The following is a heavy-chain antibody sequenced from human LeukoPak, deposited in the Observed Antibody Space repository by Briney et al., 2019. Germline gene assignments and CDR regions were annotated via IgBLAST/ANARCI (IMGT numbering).Heavy chain of an antibody. V-gene: IGHV1-18*01. CDR2: ISAYNGNT. D-gene: IGHD3-22*01. Sequence: ASVKVSCKASGYTFTSYGISWVRQAPGQGLDGMGWISAYNGNTNYVQKLQGRVTMTTDTSTSTAYMELRSLRSDDTAVYFCARGDSYDSTGYYAYWGQGTLVTVSS. J-gene: IGHJ4*02. CDR3: ARGDSYDSTGYYAY. CDR1: GYTFTSYG.